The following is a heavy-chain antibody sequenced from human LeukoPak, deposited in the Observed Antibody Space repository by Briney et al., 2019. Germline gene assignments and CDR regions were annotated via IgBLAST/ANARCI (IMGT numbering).Heavy chain of an antibody. CDR3: ARNGGKSDFDY. CDR1: SGSISSNNW. D-gene: IGHD4-23*01. CDR2: IYHSGST. Sequence: SVTLSLTCAVSSGSISSNNWWTWVRQPPGKGLEWIGEIYHSGSTNYNPSLKSRVTISVDKSKNQFSLKLSSVTAADTAVYYCARNGGKSDFDYWGQGTLVTVSS. J-gene: IGHJ4*02. V-gene: IGHV4-4*02.